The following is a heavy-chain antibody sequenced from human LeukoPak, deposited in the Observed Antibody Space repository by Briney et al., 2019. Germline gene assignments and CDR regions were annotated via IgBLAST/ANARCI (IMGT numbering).Heavy chain of an antibody. D-gene: IGHD2-2*01. CDR1: GGSISSYY. J-gene: IGHJ5*02. V-gene: IGHV4-34*01. CDR2: INHSGST. Sequence: PSETLSLTCTVSGGSISSYYWSWIRQPPGKGLEWIGEINHSGSTNYNPSLKSRVTISVDTSKNQFSLKLSSVTAADTAVYYCARGRVGRGYCSSTSCYVWFDPWGQGTLVTVSS. CDR3: ARGRVGRGYCSSTSCYVWFDP.